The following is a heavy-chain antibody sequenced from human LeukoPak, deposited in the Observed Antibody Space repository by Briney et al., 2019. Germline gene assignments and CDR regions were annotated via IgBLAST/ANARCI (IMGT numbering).Heavy chain of an antibody. Sequence: GGSLRPSCAASGIPFSSYGMSWGRQAPGKGLEWVSAISGSSGSTYYADSLGGQFTIPRDNSKTTQYLQRNSLRVEDTAVYYCANLFPDYYVSSDNDAFDIWGQGTMVTVSS. J-gene: IGHJ3*02. CDR3: ANLFPDYYVSSDNDAFDI. D-gene: IGHD3-22*01. CDR2: ISGSSGST. V-gene: IGHV3-23*01. CDR1: GIPFSSYG.